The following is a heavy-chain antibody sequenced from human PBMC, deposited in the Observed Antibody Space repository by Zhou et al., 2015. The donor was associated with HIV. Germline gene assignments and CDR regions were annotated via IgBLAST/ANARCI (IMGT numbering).Heavy chain of an antibody. J-gene: IGHJ3*02. D-gene: IGHD3-9*01. V-gene: IGHV1-69*01. CDR3: ARESRGRYDYFDWTKTPLMSFDI. Sequence: QVQLVQSGAEVKKPGSSVKVSCKASGGTFSSYAISWVRQAPGQGLEWMGGIIPIFGTANYAQKFQGRVTITADESTSTAYMELSSLRSEDTAVYYCARESRGRYDYFDWTKTPLMSFDIVGPRDNGHRLF. CDR1: GGTFSSYA. CDR2: IIPIFGTA.